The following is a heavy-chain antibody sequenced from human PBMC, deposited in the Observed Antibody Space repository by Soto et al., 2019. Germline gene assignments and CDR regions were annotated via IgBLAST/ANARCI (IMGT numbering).Heavy chain of an antibody. Sequence: QVQLVESGGGVVQPGRSLRLSCVASGFTFSSYGMHWVRQAPGKGLGWVAIISDDGSNTYYADSVKGRFTISRDNSKNTLYPQMNSLRAEDTSVYYCTKEGGLSGSYYISSSYYFDFWGQGTLVTVSS. CDR1: GFTFSSYG. V-gene: IGHV3-30*18. CDR3: TKEGGLSGSYYISSSYYFDF. J-gene: IGHJ4*02. CDR2: ISDDGSNT. D-gene: IGHD1-26*01.